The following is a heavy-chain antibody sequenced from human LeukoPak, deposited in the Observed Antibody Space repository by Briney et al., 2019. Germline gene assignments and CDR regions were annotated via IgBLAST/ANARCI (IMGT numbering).Heavy chain of an antibody. CDR2: IYYSGST. Sequence: SQTLSLTCTVSGGSLSSGDYYWSWIRQPPGKGLEWIGYIYYSGSTYYNPSLKSRVTISVDTSKNQFSLKLSSVTAADTAVYYCAASNWTSYGMDVWGQGTTVTVSS. CDR3: AASNWTSYGMDV. CDR1: GGSLSSGDYY. V-gene: IGHV4-30-4*01. D-gene: IGHD1-1*01. J-gene: IGHJ6*02.